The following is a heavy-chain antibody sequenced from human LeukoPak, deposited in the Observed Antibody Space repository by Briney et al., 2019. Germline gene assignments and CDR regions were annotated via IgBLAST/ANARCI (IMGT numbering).Heavy chain of an antibody. CDR3: ARSGDMAYCGGDCYSAGGVDY. V-gene: IGHV1-8*03. Sequence: ASVKVSCKASGYTFTSYDINWVRQATGQGLEWMGWMNPNSGNTGYAQKFQGRVTITRNTSISTAYMELSSLRSEDTAVYYCARSGDMAYCGGDCYSAGGVDYWGQGTLVTVSS. CDR1: GYTFTSYD. J-gene: IGHJ4*02. CDR2: MNPNSGNT. D-gene: IGHD2-21*02.